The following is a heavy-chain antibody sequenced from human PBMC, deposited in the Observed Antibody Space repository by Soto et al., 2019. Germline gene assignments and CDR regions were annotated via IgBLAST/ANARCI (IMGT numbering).Heavy chain of an antibody. D-gene: IGHD6-13*01. CDR2: VSGNNGNR. CDR3: AKDVMPDSSNYYAYYFDC. J-gene: IGHJ4*02. CDR1: GYTLTNYG. V-gene: IGHV1-18*01. Sequence: GASVKVSCKASGYTLTNYGISWVRQAPGQGLEYMGWVSGNNGNRNYAQKFQDRVTLTTDTSTSTAYMDLTNLRSDDTAVYYCAKDVMPDSSNYYAYYFDCWGQGTLVTVSS.